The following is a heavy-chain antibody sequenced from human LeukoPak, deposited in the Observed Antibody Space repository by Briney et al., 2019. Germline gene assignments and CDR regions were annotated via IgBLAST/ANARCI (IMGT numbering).Heavy chain of an antibody. D-gene: IGHD5-12*01. CDR1: GFTFSNYW. J-gene: IGHJ4*02. CDR3: VRDGGVSGYDLLDY. V-gene: IGHV3-7*01. CDR2: INQDGSEE. Sequence: GGSLRLSCAASGFTFSNYWMTWVRQAPGKGLEWVAHINQDGSEEHYMDSAKARFAISRDNAKNSLSLQMNSLRAEDTAVYYCVRDGGVSGYDLLDYWGQGTLVTVSS.